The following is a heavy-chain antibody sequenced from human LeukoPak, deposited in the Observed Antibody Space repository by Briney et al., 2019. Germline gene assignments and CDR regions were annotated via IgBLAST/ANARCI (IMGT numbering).Heavy chain of an antibody. V-gene: IGHV3-21*04. D-gene: IGHD3-9*01. CDR2: ISSSSSYI. J-gene: IGHJ4*02. CDR1: GFTFSNYA. Sequence: GGSLRLSCAASGFTFSNYAMSWVRQAPGKGLEWVSSISSSSSYIYYADSVKGRFTISRDNTKNSLSLQMNTLSADDTAVYYCARDQPLVYYWGQGTLVTVSA. CDR3: ARDQPLVYY.